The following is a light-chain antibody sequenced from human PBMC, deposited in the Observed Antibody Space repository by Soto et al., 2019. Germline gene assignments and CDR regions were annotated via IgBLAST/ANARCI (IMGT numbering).Light chain of an antibody. CDR3: QQYNSYPWT. CDR1: RSISSW. CDR2: KAS. V-gene: IGKV1-5*03. Sequence: DIQMTQSPSTLSASVGDRVTITCRASRSISSWLAWYQQKPGKAPKLLIYKASSLESGVPSRFSGSGSGTGFTLTISSLQPDDFATYYCQQYNSYPWTFGQGTKVEIK. J-gene: IGKJ1*01.